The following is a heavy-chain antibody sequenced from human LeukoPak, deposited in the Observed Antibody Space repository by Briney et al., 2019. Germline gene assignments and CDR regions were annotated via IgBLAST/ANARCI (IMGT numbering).Heavy chain of an antibody. V-gene: IGHV3-48*03. D-gene: IGHD6-13*01. CDR1: GFTFSSYE. Sequence: GGSLRLSCAASGFTFSSYEMNWVRQAPGKGLEWVSYISSSGSTIYYADSVKGRFTISRDNAKNSLYLQMNSLRAEDTAVYYCASGYSSSWAFDPWGQGTLVTVSS. J-gene: IGHJ5*02. CDR2: ISSSGSTI. CDR3: ASGYSSSWAFDP.